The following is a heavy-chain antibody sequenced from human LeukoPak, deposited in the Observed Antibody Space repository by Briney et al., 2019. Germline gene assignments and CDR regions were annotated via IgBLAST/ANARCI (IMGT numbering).Heavy chain of an antibody. Sequence: GGSLRLSCAASGFVVKNNHMGWVRQPPGKSLEWVSLLYSGGDTSYADSVKGRFTISRDNAKNSLYLQMNSLRAEDTAVYYCARASGSYQVFDYWGQGTLVTVSS. J-gene: IGHJ4*02. V-gene: IGHV3-66*01. CDR1: GFVVKNNH. CDR3: ARASGSYQVFDY. D-gene: IGHD1-26*01. CDR2: LYSGGDT.